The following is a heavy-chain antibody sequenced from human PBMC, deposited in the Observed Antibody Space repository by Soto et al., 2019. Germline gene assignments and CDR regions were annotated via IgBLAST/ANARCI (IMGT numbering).Heavy chain of an antibody. J-gene: IGHJ4*02. V-gene: IGHV3-23*01. D-gene: IGHD3-22*01. CDR2: ISGSGAST. CDR1: RFNFNNYA. Sequence: GGSLRLSCAASRFNFNNYAMSWVRQAPGKGLEWVSTISGSGASTYYADSVKGRFTISRDSSKNMLYLHMNSLRAEDTAVYYCAKDPSYYYDEDWGQGTLVTVSS. CDR3: AKDPSYYYDED.